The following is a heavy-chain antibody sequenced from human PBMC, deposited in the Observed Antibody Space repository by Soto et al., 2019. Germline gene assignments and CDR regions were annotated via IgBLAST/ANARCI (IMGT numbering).Heavy chain of an antibody. CDR1: GYTFTTYA. V-gene: IGHV1-18*01. CDR2: ISTYNGNT. CDR3: ARNPQYSTSSQVFDS. Sequence: QVQLVQSGAEAKKPGASVKVSCKASGYTFTTYAISWVRQAPGQGLEWMGRISTYNGNTKYAQKLQGIVTMTTDTATSTAYMEPRSLKSDDTAVYYCARNPQYSTSSQVFDSWGQGTLVTVYS. J-gene: IGHJ4*02. D-gene: IGHD6-6*01.